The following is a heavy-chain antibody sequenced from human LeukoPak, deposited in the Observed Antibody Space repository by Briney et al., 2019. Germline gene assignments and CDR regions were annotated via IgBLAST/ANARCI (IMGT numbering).Heavy chain of an antibody. CDR3: ASGGTAVVMALTYYFDT. V-gene: IGHV4-34*01. CDR2: INQGGGT. CDR1: FRPYY. D-gene: IGHD3-22*01. Sequence: SETLSLTCLDSFRPYYWSWIRQSPDKGLEWIGEINQGGGTNYNPSLQDRVTISVDTPKNQFSLRLSSVTAADTGVYYCASGGTAVVMALTYYFDTWGQGTPVTVSS. J-gene: IGHJ4*02.